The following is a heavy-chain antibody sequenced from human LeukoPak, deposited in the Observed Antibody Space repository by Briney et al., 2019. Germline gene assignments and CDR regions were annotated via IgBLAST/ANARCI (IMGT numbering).Heavy chain of an antibody. Sequence: ASVKLSCKASGGTFSSYAISWVRQSPGQGLKWRGGIIPIFGTANYAQKFQRRVTITADESTSTAYMELRSLRSEDTAVYYCASELYPDAFDIWGQGTLVTVSS. D-gene: IGHD2-8*01. V-gene: IGHV1-69*13. CDR2: IIPIFGTA. J-gene: IGHJ3*02. CDR3: ASELYPDAFDI. CDR1: GGTFSSYA.